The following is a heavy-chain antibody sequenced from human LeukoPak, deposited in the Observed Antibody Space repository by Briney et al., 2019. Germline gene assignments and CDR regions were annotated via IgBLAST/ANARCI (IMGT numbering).Heavy chain of an antibody. CDR2: VCASGGST. Sequence: PGGSLRLSCAASGFTFRSYAMSWVGQAPGKGVEWVSAVCASGGSTYSAASVKGRFTISRDNSKNTLYLQMNSLRAADTAVYYCAKVGFSEMEWLLYSDHWGQGTLVTVSS. CDR3: AKVGFSEMEWLLYSDH. V-gene: IGHV3-23*01. D-gene: IGHD3-3*01. J-gene: IGHJ4*02. CDR1: GFTFRSYA.